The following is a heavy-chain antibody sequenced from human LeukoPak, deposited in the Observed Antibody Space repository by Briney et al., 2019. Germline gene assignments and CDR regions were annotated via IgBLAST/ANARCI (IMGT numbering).Heavy chain of an antibody. CDR3: ARVLKYCSGGYCYPIRFDP. V-gene: IGHV4-59*01. Sequence: SETLSLTCTVSGGSISSYSWSWIRQPPGKELEWIAYVYYSGNTNYNPSLKSRVTMSEHTSKNQFSLELISVTTADTAVYFCARVLKYCSGGYCYPIRFDPWGQGTLVTVSS. J-gene: IGHJ5*02. D-gene: IGHD2-15*01. CDR1: GGSISSYS. CDR2: VYYSGNT.